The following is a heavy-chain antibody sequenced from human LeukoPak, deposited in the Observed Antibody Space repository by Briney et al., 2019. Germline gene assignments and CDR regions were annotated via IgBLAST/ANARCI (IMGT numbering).Heavy chain of an antibody. CDR1: RVTFSDYC. J-gene: IGHJ4*02. CDR3: ARGNDGYKRGFPLGFDY. CDR2: ISSSGSTI. D-gene: IGHD5-24*01. Sequence: PGGSLRLSCAASRVTFSDYCMSWIRQAPGKGLEWVAYISSSGSTIYYADYVTGRLSISRDNGKNSLYLQLNSLSAEDTAVYYCARGNDGYKRGFPLGFDYWGQGTLVPVSS. V-gene: IGHV3-11*01.